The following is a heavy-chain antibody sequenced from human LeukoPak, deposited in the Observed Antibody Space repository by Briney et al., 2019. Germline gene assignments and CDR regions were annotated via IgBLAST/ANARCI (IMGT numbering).Heavy chain of an antibody. CDR3: ARESPYYHDSSGYLLGH. CDR1: GFTFSSYN. J-gene: IGHJ4*02. CDR2: VSSSSSTI. D-gene: IGHD3-22*01. Sequence: GGSLRLSCAASGFTFSSYNMNWVRQAPGKGLEWVSYVSSSSSTIYYTDSVKGRFTISRDNAKNSMYLQMNSLRAEDTAVYYCARESPYYHDSSGYLLGHWGQGTLVTVSS. V-gene: IGHV3-48*04.